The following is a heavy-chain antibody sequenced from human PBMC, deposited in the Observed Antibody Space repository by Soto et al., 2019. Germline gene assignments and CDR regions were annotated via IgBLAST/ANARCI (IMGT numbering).Heavy chain of an antibody. Sequence: GSLRLSCAASGFTFSSYWMHWVRQAPGKGLVWVSRINSDGSSTSYADSVKGRFTISRDNAKNTLYLQMNSLRAEYTAVYYCVRTSLVVAAATREDYWGQGTLVTVSS. J-gene: IGHJ4*02. V-gene: IGHV3-74*01. D-gene: IGHD2-15*01. CDR3: VRTSLVVAAATREDY. CDR2: INSDGSST. CDR1: GFTFSSYW.